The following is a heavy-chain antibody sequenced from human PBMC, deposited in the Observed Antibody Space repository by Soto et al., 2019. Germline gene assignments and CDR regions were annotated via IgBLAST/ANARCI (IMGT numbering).Heavy chain of an antibody. D-gene: IGHD6-13*01. V-gene: IGHV1-24*01. CDR1: GYTLTELS. Sequence: ASVKVSCKVSGYTLTELSMHWVRQAPGKGLEWMGGFDPEDGETIYAQKFQGRVTMTEDTSTDTAYMELSSLRSEDTAVYYCARGLGLASSSPVWYWGQGTLVTVSS. CDR2: FDPEDGET. J-gene: IGHJ4*02. CDR3: ARGLGLASSSPVWY.